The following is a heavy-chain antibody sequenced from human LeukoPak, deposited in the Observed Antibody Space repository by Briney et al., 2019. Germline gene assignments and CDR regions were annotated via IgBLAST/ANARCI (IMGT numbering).Heavy chain of an antibody. D-gene: IGHD1-26*01. J-gene: IGHJ4*02. CDR3: AREGAGLDY. V-gene: IGHV1-46*01. CDR1: GYTFTSYG. Sequence: ASVKVSCKASGYTFTSYGISWVRQAPGQGLEWMGIINPSGGSTSYAQKFQGRVTMTRDMSTSTVYMELSSLRSEDTAVYYCAREGAGLDYWGQGTLVTVSS. CDR2: INPSGGST.